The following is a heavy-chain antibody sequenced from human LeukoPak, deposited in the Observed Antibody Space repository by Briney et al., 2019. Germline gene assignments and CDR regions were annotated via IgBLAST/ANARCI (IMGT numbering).Heavy chain of an antibody. D-gene: IGHD3-22*01. V-gene: IGHV3-15*01. CDR2: TKSKTDGGTT. CDR3: TTYYYDSSGYYYFDY. J-gene: IGHJ4*02. CDR1: GFTFSNAW. Sequence: PGGSLRLSCAASGFTFSNAWMSWVRQAPGKGLEWVGRTKSKTDGGTTDYAAPVKGRFTISRDDSKNTLYLQMNSLKTEDTAVYYCTTYYYDSSGYYYFDYWGQGTLVTVSS.